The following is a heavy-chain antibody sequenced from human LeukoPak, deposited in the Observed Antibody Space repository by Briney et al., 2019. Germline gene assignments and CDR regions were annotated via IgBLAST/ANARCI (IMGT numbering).Heavy chain of an antibody. Sequence: GESLKISCKGSGYSFGNYWIGWVRQMPGKGLEWMGIIHPGDSDTRYSPSFQGQVTISVEKSITTAYLQWSSLKASDTAMYYCARRGEGPIGGIGYWGQGTLVTVSS. D-gene: IGHD3-10*01. J-gene: IGHJ4*02. CDR1: GYSFGNYW. CDR2: IHPGDSDT. V-gene: IGHV5-51*01. CDR3: ARRGEGPIGGIGY.